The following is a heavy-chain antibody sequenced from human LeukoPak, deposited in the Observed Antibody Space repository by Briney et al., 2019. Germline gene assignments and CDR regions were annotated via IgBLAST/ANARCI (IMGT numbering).Heavy chain of an antibody. CDR1: GGSISSGGYY. J-gene: IGHJ5*02. CDR3: ARCPLVRGVILPWFDP. D-gene: IGHD3-10*01. V-gene: IGHV4-31*03. CDR2: IFYSGST. Sequence: SQTVSLTCTVSGGSISSGGYYWSWIRQHPGKGLEWIGYIFYSGSTYYNPSLKSRVSISVDTSKNQFSLKLSSVTAADTAVYYCARCPLVRGVILPWFDPWGQGTLDTLPS.